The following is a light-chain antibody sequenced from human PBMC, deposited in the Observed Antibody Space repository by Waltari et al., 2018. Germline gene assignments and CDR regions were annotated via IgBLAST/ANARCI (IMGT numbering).Light chain of an antibody. CDR2: GNN. CDR1: SSNIGAGPD. Sequence: QSVLTQPPSMSGAPGQRVTISCTGSSSNIGAGPDVPWYQVFPGTAPKLLIYGNNNRPSGVPDRFSGSKSDTSASLAIGGLQAEDEADYYCQSFDIRLSGGVVFGGGTKVTVL. CDR3: QSFDIRLSGGVV. V-gene: IGLV1-40*01. J-gene: IGLJ3*02.